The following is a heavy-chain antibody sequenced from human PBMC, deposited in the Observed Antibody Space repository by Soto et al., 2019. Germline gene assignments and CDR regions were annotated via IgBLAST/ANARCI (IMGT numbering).Heavy chain of an antibody. CDR2: ISGSGGST. J-gene: IGHJ4*02. CDR3: AKAEGGYCSGGSCERDY. Sequence: GGSLRLSCAASGFTFSSYAMSWVRQAPRKGLEWVSAISGSGGSTYYADSVKGRFTISRDNSKNTLYLQMNSLRAEDTALYYCAKAEGGYCSGGSCERDYWGQGTLVTVSS. D-gene: IGHD2-15*01. CDR1: GFTFSSYA. V-gene: IGHV3-23*01.